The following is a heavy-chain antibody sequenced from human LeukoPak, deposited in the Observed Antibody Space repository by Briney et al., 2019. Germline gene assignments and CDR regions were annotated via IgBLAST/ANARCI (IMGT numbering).Heavy chain of an antibody. Sequence: PSVTLSLNCTVSGGSISGSYWNWIRQPPGKGLEWIGCIHDSGTTNYNPSLKSRVTISLHTSKNQFSLRLTSATAADTAVYYCAVEHDGATYSNLWGQGTLVAVSS. V-gene: IGHV4-59*01. J-gene: IGHJ5*02. CDR3: AVEHDGATYSNL. D-gene: IGHD5-12*01. CDR2: IHDSGTT. CDR1: GGSISGSY.